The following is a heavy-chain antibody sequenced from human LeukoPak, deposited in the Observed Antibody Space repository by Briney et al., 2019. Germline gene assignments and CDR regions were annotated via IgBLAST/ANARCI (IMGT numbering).Heavy chain of an antibody. D-gene: IGHD4-17*01. CDR3: ARDNGDYVGFDY. Sequence: SETLSLTCTVSGGSISSSSYYWGWIRQPPGKGLEWIGSIYYSGSTYYNPSLKSRVTISVDKSKNQFSLKLSSVTAADTAVCYCARDNGDYVGFDYWGQGTLVTVSS. V-gene: IGHV4-39*07. J-gene: IGHJ4*02. CDR1: GGSISSSSYY. CDR2: IYYSGST.